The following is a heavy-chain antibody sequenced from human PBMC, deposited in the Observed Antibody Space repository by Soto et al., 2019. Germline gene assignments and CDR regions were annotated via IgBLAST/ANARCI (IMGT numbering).Heavy chain of an antibody. D-gene: IGHD4-17*01. CDR3: VLSTAVKTTYAFDI. J-gene: IGHJ3*02. CDR1: GFSLTTSGMC. V-gene: IGHV2-5*02. CDR2: VYWDVYK. Sequence: QLTLKESGPPLVKPTQTLTLTCNFSGFSLTTSGMCVGCISHPPGKALEWLALVYWDVYKRYSRSLKNRLTITKDTSKNQVVLKITIMDPVDTATYYGVLSTAVKTTYAFDIWGQGTMVTVSS.